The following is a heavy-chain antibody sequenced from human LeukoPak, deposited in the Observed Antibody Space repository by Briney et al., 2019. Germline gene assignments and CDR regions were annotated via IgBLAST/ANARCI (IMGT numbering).Heavy chain of an antibody. CDR3: ARKLWHRNDC. CDR1: GFTFSLYV. CDR2: ISKNGDST. Sequence: GGSLRLSCSASGFTFSLYVMHWVRQAPGKGLEYVSGISKNGDSTYYADSVKGRFTISRDNSKNTLYFQMSSLRTEDTAVCYCARKLWHRNDCWGQGTLVTVSS. D-gene: IGHD3-16*01. V-gene: IGHV3-64D*06. J-gene: IGHJ4*02.